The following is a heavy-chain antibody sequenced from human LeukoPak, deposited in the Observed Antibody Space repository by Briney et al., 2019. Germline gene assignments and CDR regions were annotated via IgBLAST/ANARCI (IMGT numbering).Heavy chain of an antibody. D-gene: IGHD1-26*01. J-gene: IGHJ4*02. CDR1: GGSISSYY. V-gene: IGHV4-4*09. CDR2: IYTSGST. Sequence: SETLSLTCTVSGGSISSYYWRWIRQPPGKGLEWIGYIYTSGSTNYNPSLKSRVTISVDTSKNQFSLKLSSVTAADTAVYYCARLFSGSLDYWGQGTLVTVSS. CDR3: ARLFSGSLDY.